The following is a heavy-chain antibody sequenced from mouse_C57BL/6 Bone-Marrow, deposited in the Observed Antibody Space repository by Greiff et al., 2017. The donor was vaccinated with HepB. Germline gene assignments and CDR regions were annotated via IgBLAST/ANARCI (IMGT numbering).Heavy chain of an antibody. CDR2: IHPNSGST. Sequence: VQLQQPGAELVKPGASVKLSCKASGYTFTSYWMHWVKQRPGQGLEWIGMIHPNSGSTNYNEKFKSKATLTVDKSSRTAYMQLSSLTSEDSAVYYCARGNYYGSGAWFAYWGQGTLVTVSA. V-gene: IGHV1-64*01. D-gene: IGHD1-1*01. CDR1: GYTFTSYW. J-gene: IGHJ3*01. CDR3: ARGNYYGSGAWFAY.